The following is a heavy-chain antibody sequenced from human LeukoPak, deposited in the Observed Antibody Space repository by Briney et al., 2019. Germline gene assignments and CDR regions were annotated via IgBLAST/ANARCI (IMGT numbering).Heavy chain of an antibody. Sequence: GGSLRLSCVGSGFTFTSYSMNWVRQAPGKGLELVSCVSSSSSYIYYADSVKGRFTISRDNAKNSLYLQMNSLRAEDTAVYYCARGFVAASGRYYFDSWGQGTLVTVSS. D-gene: IGHD6-13*01. CDR1: GFTFTSYS. J-gene: IGHJ4*02. CDR3: ARGFVAASGRYYFDS. CDR2: VSSSSSYI. V-gene: IGHV3-21*01.